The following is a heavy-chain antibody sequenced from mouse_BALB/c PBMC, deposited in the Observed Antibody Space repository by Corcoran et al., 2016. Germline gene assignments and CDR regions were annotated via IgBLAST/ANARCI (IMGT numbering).Heavy chain of an antibody. D-gene: IGHD2-9*01. CDR3: ATFYGYDSNWYFDV. Sequence: QIQLVQSGPELKKPGETVKISCKASGYTFTNYGMHWVKQAPGKGLKWMGWINTYTGEPTYADDFKGRFAFSWETSASTAYLQINNLKNEDTATYFCATFYGYDSNWYFDVWGAGTTVTVSS. J-gene: IGHJ1*01. CDR2: INTYTGEP. V-gene: IGHV9-3-1*01. CDR1: GYTFTNYG.